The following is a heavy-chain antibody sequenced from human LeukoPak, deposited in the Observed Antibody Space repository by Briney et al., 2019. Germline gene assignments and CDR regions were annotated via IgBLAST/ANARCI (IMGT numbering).Heavy chain of an antibody. CDR3: ASGLWYSSSWQNAFDI. Sequence: GGSLRLSCAASGFTFSSYSMNWVRQAPGKGLEWVSSISSSSSYIYYADSVKGRFTISRDNAKNSLYLQMNSLRAEDTAVYYCASGLWYSSSWQNAFDIWGQGTMVTVSS. CDR2: ISSSSSYI. D-gene: IGHD6-13*01. V-gene: IGHV3-21*01. J-gene: IGHJ3*02. CDR1: GFTFSSYS.